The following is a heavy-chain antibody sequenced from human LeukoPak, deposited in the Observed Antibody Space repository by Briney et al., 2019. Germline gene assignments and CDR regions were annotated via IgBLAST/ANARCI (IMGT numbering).Heavy chain of an antibody. Sequence: GGSLRLSCAASGFTFSDYYISWLRQAPGKGLEWVSYISTSGSTIYYADSVKGRFTSSRDNANNLLYLQMNSLRAEDTAVYYCAREEARWEWFDPWGQGTLVTVSS. CDR3: AREEARWEWFDP. CDR2: ISTSGSTI. CDR1: GFTFSDYY. J-gene: IGHJ5*02. D-gene: IGHD1-26*01. V-gene: IGHV3-11*04.